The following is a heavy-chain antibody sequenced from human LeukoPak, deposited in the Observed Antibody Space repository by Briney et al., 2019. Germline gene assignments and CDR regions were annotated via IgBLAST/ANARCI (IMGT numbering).Heavy chain of an antibody. CDR2: TKPDGSAE. CDR3: ARDGDLNTNFDY. CDR1: GFTFRNYW. D-gene: IGHD2-21*02. Sequence: PGGSLRLSCAASGFTFRNYWMGWVRQAPGKGLEWVANTKPDGSAEYYADSVRGRFTTSRDNANNFLYLQMNSLRAEDTAVYYCARDGDLNTNFDYWGQGTLVTVSS. J-gene: IGHJ4*02. V-gene: IGHV3-7*01.